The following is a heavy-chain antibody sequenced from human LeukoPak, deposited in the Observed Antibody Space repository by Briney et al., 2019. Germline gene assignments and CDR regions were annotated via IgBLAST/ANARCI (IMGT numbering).Heavy chain of an antibody. CDR1: GFTFSSYS. CDR2: ISSSSSYI. Sequence: GGSLRLSCAASGFTFSSYSMNWVRQAPGKGLEWVSSISSSSSYIYYADSVKGRFTISRDNAKNSLYLQMNSLRAEDTAVYYCAGSSTLHYYYYYMDVWGKGTTVTISS. D-gene: IGHD2-2*01. V-gene: IGHV3-21*01. J-gene: IGHJ6*03. CDR3: AGSSTLHYYYYYMDV.